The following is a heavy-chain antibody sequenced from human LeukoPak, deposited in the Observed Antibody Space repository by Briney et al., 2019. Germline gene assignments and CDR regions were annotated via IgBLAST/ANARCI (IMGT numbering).Heavy chain of an antibody. CDR2: IIPIFGTA. V-gene: IGHV1-69*13. CDR1: GGTFSSYA. J-gene: IGHJ4*02. D-gene: IGHD2-8*01. Sequence: SVKVSCKASGGTFSSYAISWVRQAPGQGLEWMGGIIPIFGTANYAQKFQGRVTITADESASTAYMELSSLRSEDTAVYYCARASYPGMHAGYWGQGTLVTVSS. CDR3: ARASYPGMHAGY.